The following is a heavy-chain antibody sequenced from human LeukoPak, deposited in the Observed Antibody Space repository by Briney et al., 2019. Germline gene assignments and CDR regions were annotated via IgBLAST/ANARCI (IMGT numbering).Heavy chain of an antibody. V-gene: IGHV1-69-2*01. J-gene: IGHJ5*02. CDR2: VDPEDGET. CDR1: GYTFTDHY. CDR3: VISKGGDWFDP. Sequence: ASVKISCKVSGYTFTDHYMHWVQQAPGKGLEWMGLVDPEDGETIYAEKFQGRVTITADTSTDTAYMELSSLRSEDTAVYYCVISKGGDWFDPWGQGTLVTVSS. D-gene: IGHD1-26*01.